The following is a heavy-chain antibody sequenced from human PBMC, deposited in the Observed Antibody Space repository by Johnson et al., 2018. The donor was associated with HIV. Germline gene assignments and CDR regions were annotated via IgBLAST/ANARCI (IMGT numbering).Heavy chain of an antibody. V-gene: IGHV3-30-3*01. CDR2: ISYDGSNK. D-gene: IGHD1-1*01. Sequence: QVQLVESGGGLVQPGGSLRLSCAASGFTFSSYAMHWVRQAPGKGLEWVAVISYDGSNKYYADSVKVRFTISNDNSKNTLVLQMNSLKTEDTAVFYCTTGPYTTLATGDAFDVWGQGTMVTVSS. CDR3: TTGPYTTLATGDAFDV. J-gene: IGHJ3*01. CDR1: GFTFSSYA.